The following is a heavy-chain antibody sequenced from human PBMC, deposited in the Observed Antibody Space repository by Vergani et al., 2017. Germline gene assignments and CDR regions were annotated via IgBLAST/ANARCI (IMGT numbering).Heavy chain of an antibody. CDR1: GDSITNGGFS. Sequence: QLQLQESGSGLVKPSQTLSLTCAVSGDSITNGGFSWNWLRQPPGKGPEWIGYIFPSGNSDYNPSLKNRVSISLDKSKNQFSLWVNSVTATDTAVYFCARASLRALVGYYYYMDVGGKGKTVVVSS. CDR3: ARASLRALVGYYYYMDV. D-gene: IGHD3-16*02. J-gene: IGHJ6*03. CDR2: IFPSGNS. V-gene: IGHV4-30-2*01.